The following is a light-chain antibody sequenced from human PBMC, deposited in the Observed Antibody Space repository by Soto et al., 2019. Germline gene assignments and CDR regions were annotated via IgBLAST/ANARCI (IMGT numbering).Light chain of an antibody. CDR2: AVS. V-gene: IGKV2D-29*01. Sequence: IVMTQTPLSRSVTPGQPASISCKSSQSLLQSDGNTYLYWYLQKPGQPPQLLIYAVSNRFSGVPDRFSGSGSGTDFTLKISRVEAEDFATYYCQQYNTYSRTFGQGTKVDIK. CDR3: QQYNTYSRT. CDR1: QSLLQSDGNTY. J-gene: IGKJ1*01.